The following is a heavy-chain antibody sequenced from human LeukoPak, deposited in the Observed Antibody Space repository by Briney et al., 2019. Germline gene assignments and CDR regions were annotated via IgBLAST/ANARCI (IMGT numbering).Heavy chain of an antibody. D-gene: IGHD2-2*01. V-gene: IGHV3-64*01. CDR3: ARATTAAIYLADYYYYGMDV. CDR2: ISSNGGST. CDR1: GFTFSSYA. J-gene: IGHJ6*02. Sequence: GGSLRLSCAASGFTFSSYAMHWVRPAPGKGLEYVSAISSNGGSTYYANSVKGRFTISRDNSKNTLYLQMGSLRAEDMAVYYCARATTAAIYLADYYYYGMDVWGQGTTVTVSS.